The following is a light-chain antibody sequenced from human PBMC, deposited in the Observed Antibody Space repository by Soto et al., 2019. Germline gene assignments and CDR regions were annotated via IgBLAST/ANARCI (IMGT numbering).Light chain of an antibody. CDR2: GNS. J-gene: IGLJ2*01. Sequence: QSVLTQPPSVSGAPGQRVTISCTGSSSNIGAGYDVHWYQQLPGTAPKLLLYGNSNRPSGVPDRFSGSKSGTAASLAITGLQAEDEAEYYCQSYYSSLSGYVVFGRGTKLTVL. CDR1: SSNIGAGYD. V-gene: IGLV1-40*01. CDR3: QSYYSSLSGYVV.